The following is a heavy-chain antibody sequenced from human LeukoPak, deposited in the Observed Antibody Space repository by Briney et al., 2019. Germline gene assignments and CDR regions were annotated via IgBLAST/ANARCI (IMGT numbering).Heavy chain of an antibody. CDR3: ARDGGYCSGGSCYALPYYYYYYMDV. V-gene: IGHV1-2*02. CDR1: GYTFTGYY. D-gene: IGHD2-15*01. Sequence: GASVKVSCKASGYTFTGYYMHWVRQAPGQGLEWMGWINPNSGGTNYAQKFQGRVTMTRDTSISTAYMELSRLRSDDTAVYYCARDGGYCSGGSCYALPYYYYYYMDVWDKGTTVTVSS. CDR2: INPNSGGT. J-gene: IGHJ6*03.